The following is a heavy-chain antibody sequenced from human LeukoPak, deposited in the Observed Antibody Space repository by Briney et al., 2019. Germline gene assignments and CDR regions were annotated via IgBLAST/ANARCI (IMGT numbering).Heavy chain of an antibody. V-gene: IGHV5-51*01. CDR3: ARRSYSGKDFDY. CDR2: IYPGDSDT. D-gene: IGHD4-23*01. J-gene: IGHJ4*02. CDR1: GYLFTSYW. Sequence: GESLKISCKGSGYLFTSYWITWVRQMPGKGLEWMGIIYPGDSDTKYSPSFQGQVTISGDKSISTAYLQWSSLKASDTAMYYCARRSYSGKDFDYWGQGTLVTVSS.